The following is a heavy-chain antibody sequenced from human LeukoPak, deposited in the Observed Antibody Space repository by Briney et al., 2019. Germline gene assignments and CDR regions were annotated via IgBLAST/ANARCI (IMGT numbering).Heavy chain of an antibody. Sequence: GASVKVSCKASGYTFTGYYMHSVRQAPGQGLEGMGWINPNRGGTNYQGGVTMTRDTSISTAYMELSRLRSDDTAVYYCARSTSFDYWGQGTLVTVSS. V-gene: IGHV1-2*02. CDR2: INPNRGGT. CDR3: ARSTSFDY. J-gene: IGHJ4*02. CDR1: GYTFTGYY. D-gene: IGHD2-2*01.